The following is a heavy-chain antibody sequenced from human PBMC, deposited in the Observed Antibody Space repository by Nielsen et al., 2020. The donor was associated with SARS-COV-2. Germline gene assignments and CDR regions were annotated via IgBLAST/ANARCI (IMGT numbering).Heavy chain of an antibody. V-gene: IGHV1-2*02. CDR2: INPNSGGT. Sequence: WVRQAPGQGLEWMGWINPNSGGTNYAQKFQGRVTMTRDTSISTAYMELSRLRSDDTAVYYCARIPDCSSTSCYNDGMDVWGQGTTVTVSS. CDR3: ARIPDCSSTSCYNDGMDV. J-gene: IGHJ6*02. D-gene: IGHD2-2*02.